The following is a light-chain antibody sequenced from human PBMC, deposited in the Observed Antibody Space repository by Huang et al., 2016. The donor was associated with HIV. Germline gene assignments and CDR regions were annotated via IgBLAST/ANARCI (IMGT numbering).Light chain of an antibody. CDR2: GAS. J-gene: IGKJ1*01. Sequence: EIVLTQSPATLSVSPGERATLSCRASQSVSSNLAWYQQKPGQAPRLLIYGASTRATGIPGRFSGSGSWTEFTLTISSLQSEDFALYYCQQYNDWPPWTFGQGTKVEIK. V-gene: IGKV3-15*01. CDR3: QQYNDWPPWT. CDR1: QSVSSN.